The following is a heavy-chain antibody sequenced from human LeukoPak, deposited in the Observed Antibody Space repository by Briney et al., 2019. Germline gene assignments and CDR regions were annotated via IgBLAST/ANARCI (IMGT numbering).Heavy chain of an antibody. CDR3: AKDLYGDYGGLDY. CDR1: GFTFSTYA. CDR2: IGGSVGST. V-gene: IGHV3-23*01. Sequence: GGSLRLSCAASGFTFSTYAMTWVRQAPGKGLEWVSAIGGSVGSTNYADSVKGRFTISRDNSKNTLYLQRNSLRAEDTAVYYCAKDLYGDYGGLDYWGQGTLVTVSS. D-gene: IGHD4-17*01. J-gene: IGHJ4*02.